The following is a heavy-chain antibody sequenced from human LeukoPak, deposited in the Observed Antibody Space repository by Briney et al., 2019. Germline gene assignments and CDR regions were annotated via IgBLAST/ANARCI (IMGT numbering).Heavy chain of an antibody. CDR1: GFTFSSYS. D-gene: IGHD1-26*01. Sequence: GGSPRLSYAASGFTFSSYSMNRVRQAPGAGLEWVSAISSGYSTYYADSVRGRFIISRDNSKDTLYLQMNSLRAEDTAVYYCAKDFSQEGSHSVDYWGQGTLVTVSS. CDR2: ISSGYST. CDR3: AKDFSQEGSHSVDY. J-gene: IGHJ4*02. V-gene: IGHV3-23*01.